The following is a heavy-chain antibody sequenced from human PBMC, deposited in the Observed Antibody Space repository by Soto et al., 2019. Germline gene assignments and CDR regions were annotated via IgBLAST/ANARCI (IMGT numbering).Heavy chain of an antibody. V-gene: IGHV1-69*13. D-gene: IGHD2-15*01. CDR3: ARSGGLDRDLNY. J-gene: IGHJ4*02. CDR1: GGTFSSDS. Sequence: SVKVSCKASGGTFSSDSFSWVRQAPGQGLEWMGGIIPMFDTPIYAQKFQDRVTITADESTSTAYMQLSSLRSGDTAVYYCARSGGLDRDLNYWGQGSLVTVSS. CDR2: IIPMFDTP.